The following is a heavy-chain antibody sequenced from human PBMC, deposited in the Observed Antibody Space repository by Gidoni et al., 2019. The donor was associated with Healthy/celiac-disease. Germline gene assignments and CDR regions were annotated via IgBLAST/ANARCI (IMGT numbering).Heavy chain of an antibody. CDR2: ISGSGGST. D-gene: IGHD2-2*01. CDR1: GFTFSSYA. V-gene: IGHV3-23*01. J-gene: IGHJ6*02. CDR3: AKGIGYCSSTSCYVGYYYGMDV. Sequence: EVQLLASGGGLVQPGGSLRLSCAASGFTFSSYAMSWIRQAPGKGLGSVSAISGSGGSTYYADSVKVRFTISRDNSKNTLYLQMNSLRAEDTAVYYCAKGIGYCSSTSCYVGYYYGMDVWGQGTTVTVSS.